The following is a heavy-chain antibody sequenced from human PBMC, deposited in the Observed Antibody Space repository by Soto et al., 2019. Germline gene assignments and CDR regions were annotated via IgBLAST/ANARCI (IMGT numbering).Heavy chain of an antibody. V-gene: IGHV4-34*01. CDR2: VDYRGSI. J-gene: IGHJ6*02. D-gene: IGHD3-10*01. CDR1: GGSLGGFY. CDR3: ARDPFLLWFGEFHYGMDV. Sequence: SETLSLTCGVSGGSLGGFYWSWLRQSPGKGLEWIGEVDYRGSIYYNPSLQSRVTISVDTSKNQFSLKLSSVTAADTAVYYCARDPFLLWFGEFHYGMDVWGQGTTVTVSS.